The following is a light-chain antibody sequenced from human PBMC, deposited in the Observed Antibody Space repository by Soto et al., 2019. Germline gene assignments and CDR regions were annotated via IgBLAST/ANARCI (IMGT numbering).Light chain of an antibody. CDR1: SGHSSYA. CDR2: LNSDGSH. J-gene: IGLJ3*02. CDR3: QTWDTGIWV. Sequence: QLVLTQSPSASASLGASVKLTCTLSSGHSSYAIAWHQQQPEKGPRYLMKLNSDGSHNKGDGIPDRFSGSSSGAERYLTISSLQSEDEADYYCQTWDTGIWVFGGGTKVTVL. V-gene: IGLV4-69*01.